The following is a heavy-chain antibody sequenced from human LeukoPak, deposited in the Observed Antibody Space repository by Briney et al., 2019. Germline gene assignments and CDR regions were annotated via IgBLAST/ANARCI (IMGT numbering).Heavy chain of an antibody. CDR2: ICSGGNT. V-gene: IGHV4-39*02. CDR3: ARERYFDWLNYYYYMDV. CDR1: GGSVSSSYY. D-gene: IGHD3-9*01. Sequence: SETLSLTCTVSGGSVSSSYYWGWIRQPPGKGLEWIGSICSGGNTCYNPSLQSRVTISADSSKNHFFLQLTSATAADTAVYFCARERYFDWLNYYYYMDVWGKRTTVTVSS. J-gene: IGHJ6*03.